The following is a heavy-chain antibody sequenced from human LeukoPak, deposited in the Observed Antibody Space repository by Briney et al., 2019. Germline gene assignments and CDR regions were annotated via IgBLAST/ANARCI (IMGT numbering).Heavy chain of an antibody. CDR2: IGTAGDT. Sequence: GGSLRLSCAASGFTFSSYDMHWVRQATGKGLEWVSAIGTAGDTYYPGSVKGRFTISRENAKNSLYLQMNSLRAGDTAVYYCARGDDILTGFDYYGMDVWGQGTTVTVSS. V-gene: IGHV3-13*01. J-gene: IGHJ6*02. D-gene: IGHD3-9*01. CDR1: GFTFSSYD. CDR3: ARGDDILTGFDYYGMDV.